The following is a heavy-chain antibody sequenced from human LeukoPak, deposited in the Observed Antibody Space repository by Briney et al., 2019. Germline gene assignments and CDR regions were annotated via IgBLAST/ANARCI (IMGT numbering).Heavy chain of an antibody. CDR2: IYYSGST. CDR3: ARVGPGY. CDR1: GGSFSGYY. Sequence: PSETLSLTCAVYGGSFSGYYWSWIRQPPGKGLEWIGYIYYSGSTNYNPSLKSRVTISVDTSKNQFSLKLSSVTAADTAVYYCARVGPGYWGQGTLVTVSS. V-gene: IGHV4-59*08. J-gene: IGHJ4*02. D-gene: IGHD1-26*01.